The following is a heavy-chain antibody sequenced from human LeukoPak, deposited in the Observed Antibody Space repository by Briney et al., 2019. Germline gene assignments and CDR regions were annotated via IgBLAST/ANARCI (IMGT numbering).Heavy chain of an antibody. CDR1: GFTFSSYA. Sequence: GGSLRLSCAASGFTFSSYAMSWVRQAPGKGLEWDSAISGSGGSTYYADSVKGRFTISRDNSKNTLYLQMNSLRAEDTAVYYCARAPRLGYKEGEDAFDIWGQGTMVTVSS. D-gene: IGHD5-18*01. J-gene: IGHJ3*02. CDR2: ISGSGGST. V-gene: IGHV3-23*01. CDR3: ARAPRLGYKEGEDAFDI.